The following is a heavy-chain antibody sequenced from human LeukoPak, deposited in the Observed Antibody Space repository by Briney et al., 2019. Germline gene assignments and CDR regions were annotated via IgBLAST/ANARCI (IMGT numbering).Heavy chain of an antibody. CDR2: FHYTGGT. CDR1: GGSITSYY. J-gene: IGHJ3*02. V-gene: IGHV4-59*01. Sequence: SETLSLTCSVSGGSITSYYWSWIRQPPGKGLEWIGYFHYTGGTNYNPYLKSRVTISVDTSKNQVSLKMTSVTAEDTAVYYCARSAGGAFDIRGQGTMVTVSS. CDR3: ARSAGGAFDI. D-gene: IGHD3-16*01.